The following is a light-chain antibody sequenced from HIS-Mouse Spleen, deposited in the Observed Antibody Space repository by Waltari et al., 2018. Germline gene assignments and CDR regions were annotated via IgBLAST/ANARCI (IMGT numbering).Light chain of an antibody. J-gene: IGLJ1*01. V-gene: IGLV1-47*01. CDR1: SSNIGRNY. Sequence: QSVLTQPPSASGTPGQGVTISCSGSSSNIGRNYVYWYQQLPGTAPNLLIYRNNQRPSGVPDRFSGSKSGTSASLTISRVEAGDEADYYCQVWDSSSDRVFGTGTKVTVL. CDR3: QVWDSSSDRV. CDR2: RNN.